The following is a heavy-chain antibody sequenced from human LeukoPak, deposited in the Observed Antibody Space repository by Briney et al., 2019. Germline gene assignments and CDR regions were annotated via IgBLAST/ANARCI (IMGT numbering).Heavy chain of an antibody. D-gene: IGHD3-9*01. CDR2: IYYSGST. J-gene: IGHJ4*02. Sequence: PSETLSLTCTVSGGSISSYYWSWIRQPPGKGLEWIGYIYYSGSTNYNPSLKSRVTISVDTSKNQFSLKLSSVTAADTAVYYCARDLTDYDILTGYYLPSYFDYWGQGTLVTVSS. CDR3: ARDLTDYDILTGYYLPSYFDY. CDR1: GGSISSYY. V-gene: IGHV4-59*01.